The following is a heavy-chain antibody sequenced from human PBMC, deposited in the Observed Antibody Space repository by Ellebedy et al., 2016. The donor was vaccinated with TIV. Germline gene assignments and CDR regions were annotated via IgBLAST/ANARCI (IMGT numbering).Heavy chain of an antibody. CDR3: ARACFGGACYFEH. Sequence: GESLKISCAASGFSFTSYSMIWVRQAPGKGLEWVSSISSSSTYIYYADSVKGRFTISRDNTKDSLFLKMNSLRDDDTAMYYCARACFGGACYFEHWGQGTQVTVSS. J-gene: IGHJ4*02. D-gene: IGHD3-3*01. CDR2: ISSSSTYI. V-gene: IGHV3-21*01. CDR1: GFSFTSYS.